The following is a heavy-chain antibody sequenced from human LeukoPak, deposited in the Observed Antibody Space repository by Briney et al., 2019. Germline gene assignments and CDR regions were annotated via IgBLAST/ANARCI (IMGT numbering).Heavy chain of an antibody. CDR3: ASHTIAARRNTLGY. V-gene: IGHV3-74*01. CDR1: GFTFSSYW. D-gene: IGHD6-6*01. J-gene: IGHJ4*02. CDR2: INSDGSGT. Sequence: PGGSLRLSCAASGFTFSSYWMHWVRQAPGKGLVWVSRINSDGSGTGYADSVKGRFTISRDNAKNTLYLQMNSLRAEDTAVYYCASHTIAARRNTLGYWGQGTLVTVSS.